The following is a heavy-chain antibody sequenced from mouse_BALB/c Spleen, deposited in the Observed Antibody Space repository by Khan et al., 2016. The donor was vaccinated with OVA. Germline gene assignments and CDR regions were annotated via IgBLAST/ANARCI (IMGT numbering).Heavy chain of an antibody. V-gene: IGHV1-77*01. D-gene: IGHD1-3*01. CDR1: GYIFIDYN. Sequence: VQLQQSGTELARPGASVKLSCKASGYIFIDYNINWVKQRTGQGLEWIGEISPGSGNTYYNEKFKGKATLTADKSSSTAYMQLSRLTSEDSAVYFCGREWGSWFPYWGQGTLITVSA. CDR2: ISPGSGNT. J-gene: IGHJ3*01. CDR3: GREWGSWFPY.